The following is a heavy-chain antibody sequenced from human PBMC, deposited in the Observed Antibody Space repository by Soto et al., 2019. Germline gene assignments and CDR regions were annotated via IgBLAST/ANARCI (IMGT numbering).Heavy chain of an antibody. Sequence: VQLVESGGGLVKPGGSLRLSCAASGFTFSTYSMNWVRQAPGKGLEWVSSISSSSSYIYYADSVEGRFTISRDNAKNXLYLQMNSLRAEDTAVYYCARDYVTLYTSGWYSDYWGQGTLVTVSS. CDR3: ARDYVTLYTSGWYSDY. J-gene: IGHJ4*02. CDR1: GFTFSTYS. CDR2: ISSSSSYI. D-gene: IGHD6-19*01. V-gene: IGHV3-21*01.